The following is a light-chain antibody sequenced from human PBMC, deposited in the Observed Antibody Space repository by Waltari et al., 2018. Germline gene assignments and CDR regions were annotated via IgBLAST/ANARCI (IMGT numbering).Light chain of an antibody. CDR2: FVS. V-gene: IGKV2-28*01. Sequence: DIVMTQSPLSLPVTPGAPASISCRSSQRLLHSSGNTFLDWYVQKPGQAPQLLIYFVSNRASGVPDRFSGSGSGTDFTLKISRVEAEDVGLYYCMQARQTPWTFGQGTKVEIK. CDR3: MQARQTPWT. J-gene: IGKJ1*01. CDR1: QRLLHSSGNTF.